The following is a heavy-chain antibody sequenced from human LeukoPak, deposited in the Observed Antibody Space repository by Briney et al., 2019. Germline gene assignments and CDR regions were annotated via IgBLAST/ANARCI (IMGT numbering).Heavy chain of an antibody. CDR1: GYTFTSYA. CDR2: INTNTGNP. V-gene: IGHV7-4-1*02. Sequence: ASVKVSCKASGYTFTSYAMNWVRQAPGQGLEWMGWINTNTGNPTYAQGFTGRFVFSLDTSVSTAYLQISSLKAEDTAVYYCARDWRSGYPLNRFDYWGQGTLVTGSS. J-gene: IGHJ4*02. CDR3: ARDWRSGYPLNRFDY. D-gene: IGHD3-22*01.